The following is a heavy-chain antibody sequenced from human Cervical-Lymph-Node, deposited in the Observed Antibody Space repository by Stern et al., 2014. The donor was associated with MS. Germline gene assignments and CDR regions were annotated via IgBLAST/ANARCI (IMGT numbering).Heavy chain of an antibody. D-gene: IGHD2-21*02. CDR1: GYTLTEMS. CDR3: ATHRGRVTYYYGLDV. V-gene: IGHV1-24*01. J-gene: IGHJ6*02. Sequence: QVQLVQSGAEVKKTGASVKVSCKVSGYTLTEMSMHWVRQAPGKGLEWMGGYDPQLGQTVYAQKSQGRVTMAEDRSTDTAYMELTSLRSDDTAVYYCATHRGRVTYYYGLDVWGQGTTVTVSS. CDR2: YDPQLGQT.